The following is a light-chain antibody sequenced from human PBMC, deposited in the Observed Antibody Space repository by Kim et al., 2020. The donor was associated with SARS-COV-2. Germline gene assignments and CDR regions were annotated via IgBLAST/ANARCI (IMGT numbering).Light chain of an antibody. CDR3: QQYDNWPLYT. CDR2: DAS. J-gene: IGKJ2*01. CDR1: QSVNYN. Sequence: VSPGESAARSCRASQSVNYNLAWYQQKPGQAPRLLIYDASTWATGIPARFRGSGSGTEFTLTISSLQSEDFAVYICQQYDNWPLYTFGQGTKLEIK. V-gene: IGKV3-15*01.